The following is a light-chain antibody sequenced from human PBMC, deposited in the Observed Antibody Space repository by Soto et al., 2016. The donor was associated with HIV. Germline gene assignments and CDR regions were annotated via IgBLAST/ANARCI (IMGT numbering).Light chain of an antibody. J-gene: IGLJ2*01. CDR3: QSADFIGLYVL. V-gene: IGLV3-25*03. CDR1: ALPRQY. Sequence: SYELTQPPSVSVSPGQTATITCSGDALPRQYAFWYQQKPGQAPVMIVSKNTERPSGVSERFSGSTSGTTVTLTISRVQSGDEADYYCQSADFIGLYVLFGGGTTLTVL. CDR2: KNT.